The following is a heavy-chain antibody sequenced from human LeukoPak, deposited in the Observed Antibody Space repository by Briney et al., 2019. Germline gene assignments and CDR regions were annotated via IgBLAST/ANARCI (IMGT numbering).Heavy chain of an antibody. V-gene: IGHV4-61*02. J-gene: IGHJ4*02. CDR2: IYTSGST. CDR3: ARDSQSQLAFDY. D-gene: IGHD5-18*01. Sequence: SQTLSLTCTVSGGSISSGSYYRSWIRQPAGKGLEWIGRIYTSGSTNYNPSLKSRVTISVDTSKNQFSLKLSSVTAADTAVYYCARDSQSQLAFDYWGQGTLVTVSS. CDR1: GGSISSGSYY.